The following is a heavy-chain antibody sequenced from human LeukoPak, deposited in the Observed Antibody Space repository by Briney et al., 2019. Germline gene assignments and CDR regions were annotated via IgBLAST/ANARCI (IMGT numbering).Heavy chain of an antibody. D-gene: IGHD3-10*01. Sequence: SETLSLTCAVYGGSFSGYYWSWIRQPPGKGLEWIGEINHSGSTNYNPSLKSRVTISVDTSKNQFSLKLNSVTAADTAVYYCASFPEGQRITMALNLWGRGTLVTVSS. V-gene: IGHV4-34*01. CDR2: INHSGST. J-gene: IGHJ2*01. CDR1: GGSFSGYY. CDR3: ASFPEGQRITMALNL.